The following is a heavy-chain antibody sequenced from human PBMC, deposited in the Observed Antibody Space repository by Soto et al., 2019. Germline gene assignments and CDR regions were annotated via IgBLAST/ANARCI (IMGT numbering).Heavy chain of an antibody. Sequence: GGSLRLSCAASGFTFSSYAMHWVRQAPGKGLEWVAVISYDGSNKYYADSVKGRFTISRDNSKNTLYLQMNSLRAEDTAVYYCARDNQGLDYWGQGTLVTVSS. CDR1: GFTFSSYA. V-gene: IGHV3-30-3*01. J-gene: IGHJ4*02. CDR3: ARDNQGLDY. CDR2: ISYDGSNK.